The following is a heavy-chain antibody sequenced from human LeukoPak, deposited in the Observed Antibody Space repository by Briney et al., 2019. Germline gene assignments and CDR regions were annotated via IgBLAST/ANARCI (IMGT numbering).Heavy chain of an antibody. Sequence: ASVKVSCKASGGTFSSYAISWVRQAPGQGLEWMEGIIPVFGTANYAQKFQGRVTITADESTSTAYMELSSLRSEDTAVYYCARDTAMVTEWDYYYYMDVWGKGTTVTVSS. CDR3: ARDTAMVTEWDYYYYMDV. CDR1: GGTFSSYA. D-gene: IGHD5-18*01. V-gene: IGHV1-69*01. CDR2: IIPVFGTA. J-gene: IGHJ6*03.